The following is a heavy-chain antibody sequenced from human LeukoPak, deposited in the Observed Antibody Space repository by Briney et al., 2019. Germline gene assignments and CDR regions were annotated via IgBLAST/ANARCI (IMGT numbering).Heavy chain of an antibody. CDR1: GGSISSYY. Sequence: SETLSLTCTVSGGSISSYYWSWIRQPAGKGLEWIGRIYTSGSTNYNPSLKSRVTISVDKSKNQFSLKLSSVTAADTAVYYCARDCGGDCYRDYYYYGMDVWGQGTTVTVSS. D-gene: IGHD2-21*02. V-gene: IGHV4-4*07. J-gene: IGHJ6*02. CDR3: ARDCGGDCYRDYYYYGMDV. CDR2: IYTSGST.